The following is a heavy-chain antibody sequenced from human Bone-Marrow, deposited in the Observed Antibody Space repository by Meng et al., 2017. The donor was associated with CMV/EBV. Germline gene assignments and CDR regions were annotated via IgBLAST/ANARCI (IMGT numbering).Heavy chain of an antibody. Sequence: SVKVSCKASGGTFSSYAISWVRQAPGQGLEWMGGIIPILGIANYTQKFQGRVTITADKSTSTAYMELSSLRSEDTAVYYCARGGSSWRKYYYYGMDVWGQGPTVTVPS. J-gene: IGHJ6*02. D-gene: IGHD6-13*01. CDR1: GGTFSSYA. CDR2: IIPILGIA. CDR3: ARGGSSWRKYYYYGMDV. V-gene: IGHV1-69*10.